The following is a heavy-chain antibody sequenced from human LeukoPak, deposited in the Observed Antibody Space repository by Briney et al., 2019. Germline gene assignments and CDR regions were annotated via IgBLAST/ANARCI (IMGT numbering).Heavy chain of an antibody. D-gene: IGHD3-10*01. CDR3: ARDYGRSRDYGMDV. J-gene: IGHJ6*02. CDR2: SNEDGSTT. V-gene: IGHV3-74*01. Sequence: GGSLRLSCAASGFTFSSNWMHWVRQAPGKGLVWVSRSNEDGSTTNYADSVKGRFTISRDNAKNTLYLQMNSLTAEDTAVYYCARDYGRSRDYGMDVWGQGTTVTVSS. CDR1: GFTFSSNW.